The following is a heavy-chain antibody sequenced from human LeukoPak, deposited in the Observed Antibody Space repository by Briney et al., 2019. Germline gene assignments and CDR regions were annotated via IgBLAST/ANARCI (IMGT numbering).Heavy chain of an antibody. Sequence: PGGSLRLSCAASGFSSSSYWMMWVRQAPGKGLEWVTNIKPDGSDEYHVDSVKGRFTISRDNAQNSLFLQMSSLRADDTATYYCATDPPWGSDVFDMWGRGTMVTVSS. D-gene: IGHD7-27*01. V-gene: IGHV3-7*03. CDR2: IKPDGSDE. J-gene: IGHJ3*02. CDR1: GFSSSSYW. CDR3: ATDPPWGSDVFDM.